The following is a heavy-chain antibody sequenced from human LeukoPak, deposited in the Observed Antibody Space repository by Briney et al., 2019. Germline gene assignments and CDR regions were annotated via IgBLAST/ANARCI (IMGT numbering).Heavy chain of an antibody. J-gene: IGHJ3*02. D-gene: IGHD1-7*01. Sequence: PSETLSLTCTVSGGSISSSSYYWGWIRQPPGKGLEWVGSIYYSGSTYYNPSLKSRVTISVDTSKNQFSLKLSSVTAADTAVYYCASPELELTRNDAFDIWGQGTMVTVSS. CDR1: GGSISSSSYY. CDR3: ASPELELTRNDAFDI. V-gene: IGHV4-39*01. CDR2: IYYSGST.